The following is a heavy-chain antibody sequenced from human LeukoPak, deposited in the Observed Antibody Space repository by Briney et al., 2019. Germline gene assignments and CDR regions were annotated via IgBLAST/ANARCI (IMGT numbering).Heavy chain of an antibody. D-gene: IGHD3-10*01. V-gene: IGHV3-9*01. J-gene: IGHJ4*02. Sequence: GGSLRLSCAASGFTFDDYAMHWVRQAPGKGLEWVSGISWNSGSIGYADSVKGRFTISRDNAKNSLYLQMNSLRAEDTALYYCAKGDGSGSNDYWGQGTLVTVSS. CDR3: AKGDGSGSNDY. CDR1: GFTFDDYA. CDR2: ISWNSGSI.